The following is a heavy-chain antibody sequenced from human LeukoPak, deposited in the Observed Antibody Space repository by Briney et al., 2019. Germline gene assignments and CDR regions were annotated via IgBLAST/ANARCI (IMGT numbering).Heavy chain of an antibody. CDR2: IYYSGST. V-gene: IGHV4-59*01. CDR3: ARSFSWYFDL. CDR1: GGSISSYY. J-gene: IGHJ2*01. Sequence: SETLSLTCTVSGGSISSYYWSWIRQPPGKGLEWIGYIYYSGSTNYNPSLKSRVTISVDTSKNQFSLKLSSVTAADTTVYYCARSFSWYFDLWGRGTLVTVSS.